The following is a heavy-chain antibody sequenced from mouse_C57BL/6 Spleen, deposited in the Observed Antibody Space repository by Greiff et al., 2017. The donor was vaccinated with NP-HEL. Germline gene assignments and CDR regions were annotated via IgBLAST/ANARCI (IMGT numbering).Heavy chain of an antibody. J-gene: IGHJ3*01. CDR2: INPNNGGT. Sequence: VQLQQSGPELVKPGASVKIPCKASGYTFTDYNMDWVKQSHGKSLEWIGDINPNNGGTSYNQKFKGKATLTVDKSSSTAYMELRSLTSEDSAVYYCARAIYSNFAYWGQGTLVTVSA. V-gene: IGHV1-18*01. D-gene: IGHD2-5*01. CDR3: ARAIYSNFAY. CDR1: GYTFTDYN.